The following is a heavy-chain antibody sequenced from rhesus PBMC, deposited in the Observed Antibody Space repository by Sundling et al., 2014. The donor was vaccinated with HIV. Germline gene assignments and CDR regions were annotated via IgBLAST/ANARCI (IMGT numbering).Heavy chain of an antibody. CDR3: ARVILAGTLFDY. V-gene: IGHV4-173*01. D-gene: IGHD1-1*01. Sequence: QVQLRESGPGLVKPSATLSLTCDVSGGSITNNSWNWIRQSPGKGLEWIGRISGSGGSTDYSPSLKSRLTISKDTSKNQFSLKLSSLTAADTAVYYCARVILAGTLFDYWGQGVPVTVSS. CDR1: GGSITNNS. CDR2: ISGSGGST. J-gene: IGHJ4*01.